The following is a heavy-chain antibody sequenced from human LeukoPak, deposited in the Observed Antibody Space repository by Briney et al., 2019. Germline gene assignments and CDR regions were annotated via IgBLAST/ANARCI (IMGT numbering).Heavy chain of an antibody. Sequence: GGSLRLSCTIFGGTLSTYEFNWVRQAPGKRPEWISYMSRTADRIDHADSVKGRFTMSRDNAKNSVYLQMNSLRVDDTAIYYCATRLPFTGYKNWGQGTLVTDSS. CDR3: ATRLPFTGYKN. D-gene: IGHD5-24*01. CDR2: MSRTADRI. CDR1: GGTLSTYE. V-gene: IGHV3-48*03. J-gene: IGHJ4*01.